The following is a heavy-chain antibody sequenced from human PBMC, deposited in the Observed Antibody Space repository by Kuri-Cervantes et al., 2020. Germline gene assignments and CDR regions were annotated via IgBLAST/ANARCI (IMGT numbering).Heavy chain of an antibody. CDR1: GYTFTSYG. Sequence: GESLKISCKGSGYTFTSYGISWVRQAPGQGLEWMGWINPNSGGTNYAQKFQGRVTMTRDTSISTAYMELSRLRSDDTAVYYCARVPEQWLVDYWGQGTLVTVSS. V-gene: IGHV1-2*02. CDR2: INPNSGGT. CDR3: ARVPEQWLVDY. J-gene: IGHJ4*02. D-gene: IGHD6-19*01.